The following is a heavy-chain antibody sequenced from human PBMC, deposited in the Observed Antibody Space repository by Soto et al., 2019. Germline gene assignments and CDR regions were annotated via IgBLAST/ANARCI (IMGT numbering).Heavy chain of an antibody. J-gene: IGHJ4*02. CDR3: AKDSGKAMYSSGWYFDY. CDR2: ISYDGSNK. D-gene: IGHD6-19*01. Sequence: QVQLVESGGGVVQPGRSLSLSCAASGFTFSSYGMHWVRQAPGKGLEWVAVISYDGSNKYYADSVKGRFTISRDNSKNTLYLQMNSLSAEDTAVYYCAKDSGKAMYSSGWYFDYWGQGTLATVSS. CDR1: GFTFSSYG. V-gene: IGHV3-30*18.